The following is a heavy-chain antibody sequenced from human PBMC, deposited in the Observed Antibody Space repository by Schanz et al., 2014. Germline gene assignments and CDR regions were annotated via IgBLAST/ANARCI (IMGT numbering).Heavy chain of an antibody. J-gene: IGHJ6*02. D-gene: IGHD4-17*01. Sequence: QVQLVESGAEVKKPGASVKVSCKASGYTFTDYGVIWVRQAPGQGLEWVGRFIPILDVGNYAQQFQGRVTFTADKSTSTAYMELSSLRSEDTAVYYCARNYGGHSEESDRYGMDVWGQGTTVTVSS. CDR3: ARNYGGHSEESDRYGMDV. V-gene: IGHV1-69*09. CDR2: FIPILDVG. CDR1: GYTFTDYG.